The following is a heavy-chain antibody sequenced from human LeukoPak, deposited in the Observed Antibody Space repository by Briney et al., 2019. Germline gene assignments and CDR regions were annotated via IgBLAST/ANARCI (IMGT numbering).Heavy chain of an antibody. V-gene: IGHV4-34*01. CDR1: GASFSGYY. CDR3: AKVYSSSSRDAFDV. D-gene: IGHD6-6*01. Sequence: SETLSLTCAVYGASFSGYYWSWIRQPPGKGLEWIGEINHSESTNYKSSLKSRVTMSVDTSKNQFTLNLHSVTAADTAIYYCAKVYSSSSRDAFDVWGPRTMVIVSS. J-gene: IGHJ3*01. CDR2: INHSEST.